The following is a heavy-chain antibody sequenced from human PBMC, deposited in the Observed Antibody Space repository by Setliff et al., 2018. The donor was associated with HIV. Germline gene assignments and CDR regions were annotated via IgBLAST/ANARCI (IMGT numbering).Heavy chain of an antibody. CDR2: LYFSGRA. Sequence: TSETLSLTCTVSGGSISSSSYYWGWIRQPPGKGLEWVGSLYFSGRAYYNPSLKSRVTVSVDASKNQFSLKLSSVTAADTAVYYCATPVTSRGYYYMDVWGKGTTVTVSS. CDR3: ATPVTSRGYYYMDV. CDR1: GGSISSSSYY. V-gene: IGHV4-39*07. J-gene: IGHJ6*03. D-gene: IGHD4-17*01.